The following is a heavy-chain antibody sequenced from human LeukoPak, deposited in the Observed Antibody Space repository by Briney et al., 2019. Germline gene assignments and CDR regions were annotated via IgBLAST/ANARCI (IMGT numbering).Heavy chain of an antibody. V-gene: IGHV1-2*02. D-gene: IGHD3-22*01. J-gene: IGHJ4*02. CDR2: INPNSGGT. Sequence: ASVKVSCKASGYTFTGYYMHWVRQAPGQGLEWMGWINPNSGGTNYAQKFQGRVTMTRDTSISTAYMELSRLRSDDTAVYYCARAKSVTMIVAHHPRHYFDYWGQGTLVTVSS. CDR1: GYTFTGYY. CDR3: ARAKSVTMIVAHHPRHYFDY.